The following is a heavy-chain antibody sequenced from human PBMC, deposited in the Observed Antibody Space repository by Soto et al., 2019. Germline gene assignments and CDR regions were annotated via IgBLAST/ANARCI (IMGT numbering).Heavy chain of an antibody. CDR2: IIPIFGTA. J-gene: IGHJ5*02. Sequence: ASVNVSCKASCYTFTSYGISWVRQAPGQGLEWMGWIIPIFGTANYAQKFQGRVTITADESTSTAYMELSSLRSEDTAVYYCARSAPPMGNWFDPWGQGNLVTVSS. CDR1: CYTFTSYG. CDR3: ARSAPPMGNWFDP. V-gene: IGHV1-69*13.